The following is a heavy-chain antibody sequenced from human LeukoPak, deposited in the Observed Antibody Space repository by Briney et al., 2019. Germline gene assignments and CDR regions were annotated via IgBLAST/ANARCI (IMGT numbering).Heavy chain of an antibody. CDR1: RYIFTSYY. J-gene: IGHJ4*02. CDR2: INPNSGGT. CDR3: ARDTRYCTNGVCYAYYFDY. V-gene: IGHV1-2*02. Sequence: ASVKVSCKASRYIFTSYYIHWVRQAPGQGLEWMGWINPNSGGTNYAQKFQGRVTMTRDTSISTAYMELSRLRSDDTAVYYCARDTRYCTNGVCYAYYFDYWGQGTLVTVSS. D-gene: IGHD2-8*01.